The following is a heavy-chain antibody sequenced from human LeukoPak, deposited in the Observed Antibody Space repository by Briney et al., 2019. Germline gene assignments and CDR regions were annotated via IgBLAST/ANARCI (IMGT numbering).Heavy chain of an antibody. D-gene: IGHD1-1*01. V-gene: IGHV4-59*01. J-gene: IGHJ6*02. Sequence: XYWSWIRQPPGKGLEWIGYIYYSGSTNYNPSLKSRVTISVDTSKNQFSLKLSSVTAADTAVYYCARGVHYYGMDVWGQGTTVTVSS. CDR3: ARGVHYYGMDV. CDR2: IYYSGST. CDR1: XY.